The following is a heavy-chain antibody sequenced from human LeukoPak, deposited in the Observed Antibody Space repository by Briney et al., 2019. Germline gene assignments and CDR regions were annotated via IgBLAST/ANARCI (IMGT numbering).Heavy chain of an antibody. V-gene: IGHV3-7*01. J-gene: IGHJ5*02. CDR2: IRQDGSEK. Sequence: PGGSLRLSCAASGFTFSSYWMNWVRQAPGKGLEWVANIRQDGSEKYYVDSVKGRFTISRDNAKKSLYLQLNSLRAEDTAVYYCARTWSNWFDPWGQGTLATVSS. CDR3: ARTWSNWFDP. D-gene: IGHD2-15*01. CDR1: GFTFSSYW.